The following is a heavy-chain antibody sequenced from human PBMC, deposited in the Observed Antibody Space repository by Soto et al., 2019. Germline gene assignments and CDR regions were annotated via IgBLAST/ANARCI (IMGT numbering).Heavy chain of an antibody. J-gene: IGHJ4*02. CDR3: ARGKLSDYVWGSYRYHFDY. V-gene: IGHV4-34*01. CDR2: INHSGST. D-gene: IGHD3-16*02. Sequence: NPSETLSLTCAVYGGSFIGYYWSWIRQPPGKGLEWIGEINHSGSTNYNPSLKSRVTISVDTSKNQFSLKLSSVIAADTAVYYCARGKLSDYVWGSYRYHFDYWGQGTVVTVSS. CDR1: GGSFIGYY.